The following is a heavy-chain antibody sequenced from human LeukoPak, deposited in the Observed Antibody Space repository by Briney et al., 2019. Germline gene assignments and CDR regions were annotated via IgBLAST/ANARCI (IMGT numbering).Heavy chain of an antibody. V-gene: IGHV4-39*07. Sequence: SETLSLTCTVSGGSISSSIYYWGWIRQPPGKWLEWIGSIYYSGSTYYNPYLKGRVTISVDTSKNQFSLKLSSVTAADTAVYYCARVRDFGVGSHVVGGRIFDYWGQGTLVTVSS. CDR3: ARVRDFGVGSHVVGGRIFDY. CDR1: GGSISSSIYY. CDR2: IYYSGST. J-gene: IGHJ4*02. D-gene: IGHD2-2*01.